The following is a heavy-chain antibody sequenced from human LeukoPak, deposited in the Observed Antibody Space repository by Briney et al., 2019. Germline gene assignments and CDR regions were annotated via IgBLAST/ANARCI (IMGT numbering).Heavy chain of an antibody. V-gene: IGHV1-46*01. CDR1: GYTFTSYY. Sequence: ASVKVSCKASGYTFTSYYMHWVRQAPGQGLEWMGIINPSGGSTSHAQKFQGRVTMTRDTSTSTVYMELSSLRSEDTAVYYCARMGSTTVRGNYYYYYMDVWGKGTTVTVSS. D-gene: IGHD4-11*01. CDR3: ARMGSTTVRGNYYYYYMDV. J-gene: IGHJ6*03. CDR2: INPSGGST.